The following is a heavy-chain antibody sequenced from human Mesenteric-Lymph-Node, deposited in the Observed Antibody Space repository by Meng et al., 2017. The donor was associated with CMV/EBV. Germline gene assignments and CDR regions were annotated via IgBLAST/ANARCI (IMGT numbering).Heavy chain of an antibody. D-gene: IGHD3-22*01. Sequence: ASVKVSCKASGYTFTSYYMHWVRQAPGQGLEWMGIINPSGGSTSYAQKFQGRVTMTRDTSTSTVYMELSSLRPEDTAVYYCARESGGNYYDSSGYLGAGFDYWGQGTLVTVSS. CDR1: GYTFTSYY. CDR3: ARESGGNYYDSSGYLGAGFDY. J-gene: IGHJ4*02. CDR2: INPSGGST. V-gene: IGHV1-46*01.